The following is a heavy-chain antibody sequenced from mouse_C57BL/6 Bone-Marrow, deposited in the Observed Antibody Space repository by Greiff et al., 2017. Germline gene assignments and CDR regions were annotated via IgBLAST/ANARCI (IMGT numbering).Heavy chain of an antibody. J-gene: IGHJ4*01. Sequence: EVQLVESGGGLVQPKGSLKLSCAASGFSFNTYAMNWVRQAPGKGLEWVARIRSKSNNYATYYADSVKDRFTISRDDSESMLYLQMNNLKTEDTAMYYCVITTVVATRYAMDYWGQGTSVTVSS. CDR1: GFSFNTYA. D-gene: IGHD1-1*01. V-gene: IGHV10-1*01. CDR2: IRSKSNNYAT. CDR3: VITTVVATRYAMDY.